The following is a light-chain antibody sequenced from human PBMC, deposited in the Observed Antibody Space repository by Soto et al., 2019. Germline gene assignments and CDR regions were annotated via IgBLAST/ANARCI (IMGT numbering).Light chain of an antibody. CDR1: SSNIGAGYD. J-gene: IGLJ3*02. CDR2: GNS. CDR3: QSYDSSLSGWV. Sequence: QSVLTQPPSVSGAPGQRVTISCTGSSSNIGAGYDVHWYQQLPGTAPKLLIYGNSNRPSGVPDRFSGSKSGTSASLAITGLQAEDAADYYCQSYDSSLSGWVLGGGTKRTVL. V-gene: IGLV1-40*01.